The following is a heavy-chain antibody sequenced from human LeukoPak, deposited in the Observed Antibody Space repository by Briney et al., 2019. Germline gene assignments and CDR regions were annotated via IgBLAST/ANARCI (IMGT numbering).Heavy chain of an antibody. V-gene: IGHV4-34*01. Sequence: PSETLSLTCAVYGGSFSGYYWSWIRQPPGKGLEWIGEINHSGSTNYNPSLKSRVTISVDTSKNQFSLKLSSVTAADTAVYYCARKNPDIVVVPAAIRFDYWGQGTLVTVSS. CDR2: INHSGST. J-gene: IGHJ4*02. D-gene: IGHD2-2*01. CDR1: GGSFSGYY. CDR3: ARKNPDIVVVPAAIRFDY.